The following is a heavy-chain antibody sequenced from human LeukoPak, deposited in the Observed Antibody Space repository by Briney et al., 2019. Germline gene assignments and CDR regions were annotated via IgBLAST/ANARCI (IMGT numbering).Heavy chain of an antibody. V-gene: IGHV3-43*02. CDR1: GFNFDAYA. CDR3: AKESGKFDY. CDR2: ISGDGVST. Sequence: PGGSLRLSCAASGFNFDAYAMHWVRQAPGKGLQWISLISGDGVSTFYADSVKGRFSISRDNSKNSLYLEMNSLRTEDAAMYYCAKESGKFDYWGQGTLVAVSS. J-gene: IGHJ4*02.